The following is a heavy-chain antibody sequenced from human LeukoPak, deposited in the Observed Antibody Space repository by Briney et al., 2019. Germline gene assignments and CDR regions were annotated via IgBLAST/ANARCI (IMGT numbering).Heavy chain of an antibody. J-gene: IGHJ4*02. CDR3: GRAPPFGSGSYYNPLDY. V-gene: IGHV4-39*07. CDR1: GGFVISSSYY. D-gene: IGHD3-10*01. CDR2: INYSGTT. Sequence: SGTLSLTCSVSGGFVISSSYYWGWLRAPRGEGGEGLGSINYSGTTYYHPSLKSRVTISIDTSKNQFSLKLSSVTAADTAVYYCGRAPPFGSGSYYNPLDYWGQGTLVTVSS.